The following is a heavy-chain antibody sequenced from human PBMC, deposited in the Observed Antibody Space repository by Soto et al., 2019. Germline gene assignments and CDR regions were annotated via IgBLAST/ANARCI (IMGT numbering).Heavy chain of an antibody. V-gene: IGHV1-3*01. CDR1: GFTFSDTL. D-gene: IGHD6-6*01. CDR2: INPANGNT. J-gene: IGHJ3*01. Sequence: QVQLVQSGAELKKPGASVNISCQASGFTFSDTLINWVRQGPGQRLEWMGWINPANGNTRYSESFQGRVTISSLSSASTAYAALSDLTSEDTAVYYCAIDLVRVVPRALDAFAVWGQGTMITVSS. CDR3: AIDLVRVVPRALDAFAV.